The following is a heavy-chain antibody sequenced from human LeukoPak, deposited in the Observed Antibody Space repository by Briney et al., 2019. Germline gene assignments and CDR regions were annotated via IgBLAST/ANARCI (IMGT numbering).Heavy chain of an antibody. CDR1: GYTFTSYG. D-gene: IGHD2-2*01. V-gene: IGHV1-8*03. Sequence: ASVKVSCKASGYTFTSYGINWVRQATGPGLEWMGWMNPNSGNTGYAQKFQGRVNITSNTSIDTAYMELSSLGSEETAVYYCARGPRRYIVVVPAAREWYFDLWGRGTLVTVSS. J-gene: IGHJ2*01. CDR2: MNPNSGNT. CDR3: ARGPRRYIVVVPAAREWYFDL.